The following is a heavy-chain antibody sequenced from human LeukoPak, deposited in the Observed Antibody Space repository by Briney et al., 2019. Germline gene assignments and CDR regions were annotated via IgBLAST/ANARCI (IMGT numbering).Heavy chain of an antibody. V-gene: IGHV3-23*01. CDR1: GFTFSSYA. D-gene: IGHD4-17*01. Sequence: GGSLRLSCAASGFTFSSYAMSWVRQAPGKGLEWVSAISGSGGSTYYADSVKGRFTISRDNFKNTLYLQMNSLRAEDTAVYYCATGSVRPREWFDPWGQGTLVTVSS. CDR3: ATGSVRPREWFDP. CDR2: ISGSGGST. J-gene: IGHJ5*02.